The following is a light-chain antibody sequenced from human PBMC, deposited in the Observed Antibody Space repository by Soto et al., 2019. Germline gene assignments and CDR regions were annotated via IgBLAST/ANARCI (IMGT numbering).Light chain of an antibody. CDR3: SSYAGSNSV. J-gene: IGLJ3*02. CDR1: SSEVGGYNY. V-gene: IGLV2-8*01. Sequence: QSALTQPPSAPGSPGQSVTISCTGTSSEVGGYNYVSWYQQHPGKAPKVMIYEVSKRPSGVPDRFSGSKSGNTASLSVSGLQAEDEAEYYCSSYAGSNSVFGGGTKLTVL. CDR2: EVS.